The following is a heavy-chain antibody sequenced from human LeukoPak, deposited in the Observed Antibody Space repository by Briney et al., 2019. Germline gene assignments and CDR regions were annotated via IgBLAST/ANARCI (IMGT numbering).Heavy chain of an antibody. CDR3: ARDLRDYGRVVYYYYGMDV. CDR1: GFTFSSYA. CDR2: ISYDGSNK. Sequence: GGSLRLSCAASGFTFSSYAMHWVRQAPGKGLEWVAVISYDGSNKYYADSVKGRFTISRDNSKNTLYLQMNSLRAEDTAVYYCARDLRDYGRVVYYYYGMDVWGQGTTVTVSS. J-gene: IGHJ6*02. V-gene: IGHV3-30-3*01. D-gene: IGHD4-17*01.